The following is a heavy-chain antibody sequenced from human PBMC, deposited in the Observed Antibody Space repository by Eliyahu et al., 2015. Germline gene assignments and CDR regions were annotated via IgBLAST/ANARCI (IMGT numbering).Heavy chain of an antibody. V-gene: IGHV4-59*01. D-gene: IGHD3-10*01. CDR3: ARDPVGMGSGKAPY. J-gene: IGHJ4*02. Sequence: QVQLQESGPGLVKPSETLSLTCXVXGGXISXXXWSWIRQPPGKGLEWIGYIYYSGSTNYNPSLKSRVTISVDTSKNQFSLKLSSVTAADTAVYYCARDPVGMGSGKAPYWGQGTLVTVSS. CDR1: GGXISXXX. CDR2: IYYSGST.